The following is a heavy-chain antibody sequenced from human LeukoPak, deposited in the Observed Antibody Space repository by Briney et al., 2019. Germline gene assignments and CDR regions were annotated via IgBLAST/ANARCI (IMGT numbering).Heavy chain of an antibody. CDR1: GGSISSYY. J-gene: IGHJ4*02. CDR3: ARGLASYYFDY. CDR2: IYYSGST. D-gene: IGHD6-6*01. Sequence: KPSETLSLTCTVSGGSISSYYWSWIRQPPGKGLEWIGYIYYSGSTNYNPSLKSRVTISVDTSKNQFSLKLSSVTAADTAVYYCARGLASYYFDYWGQGTLVTVSS. V-gene: IGHV4-59*01.